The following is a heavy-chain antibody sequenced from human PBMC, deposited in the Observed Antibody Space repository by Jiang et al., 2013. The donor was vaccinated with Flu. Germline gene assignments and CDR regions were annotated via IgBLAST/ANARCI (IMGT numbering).Heavy chain of an antibody. Sequence: KPTQTLTLTCTFSGFSLSTSGMCVTWIRQPPGKTLEWLARIDWDADKYYSASLKTRLTISKDTSKNQVVLTMTNMDPVDTATYYCARTFSYSGNYFDFWGQGTLVTVSS. D-gene: IGHD1-26*01. CDR2: IDWDADK. CDR1: GFSLSTSGMC. J-gene: IGHJ4*02. V-gene: IGHV2-70*11. CDR3: ARTFSYSGNYFDF.